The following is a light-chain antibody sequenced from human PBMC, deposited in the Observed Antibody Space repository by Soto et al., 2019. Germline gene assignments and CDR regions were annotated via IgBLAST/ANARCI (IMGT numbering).Light chain of an antibody. CDR3: QQFNSYPLT. CDR2: DAS. J-gene: IGKJ4*01. CDR1: QTVRNNY. V-gene: IGKV3-20*01. Sequence: ELVLTQSQGTLSLSPGERATLSCRASQTVRNNYLAWYQQKPGQAPRLLIYDASSRATGIPDRFSGGGSGTDFTLTISRLEPEDFAVYYCQQFNSYPLTFGGGTKVDIK.